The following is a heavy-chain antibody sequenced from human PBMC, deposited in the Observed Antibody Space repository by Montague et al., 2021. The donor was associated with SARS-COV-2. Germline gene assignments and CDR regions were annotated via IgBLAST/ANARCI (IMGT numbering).Heavy chain of an antibody. J-gene: IGHJ4*02. V-gene: IGHV4-39*01. Sequence: SETLSLTCSVSGNSLSNSRCFWSWMCQPTRKGLVWIGSHYFGGNFIFNSSLESRVTISVDTSKNQFSLQLSSVTASDTAVYYCARHSGGSGMAGLDYWGQGILVTVSS. CDR3: ARHSGGSGMAGLDY. D-gene: IGHD6-19*01. CDR1: GNSLSNSRCF. CDR2: HYFGGNF.